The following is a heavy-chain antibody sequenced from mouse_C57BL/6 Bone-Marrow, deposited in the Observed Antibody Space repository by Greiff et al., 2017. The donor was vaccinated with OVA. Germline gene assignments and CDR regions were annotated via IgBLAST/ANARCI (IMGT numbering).Heavy chain of an antibody. CDR3: ARDVRDVYPSWFAY. J-gene: IGHJ3*01. Sequence: EVKLVESGGGLVQSGRSLRLSCATSGFTFSDFYMEWVRQAPGKGLEWIAASRNKANDYTTEYSASVKGRFIVSRDTSQSILYLQMNALGAEDTAIYYCARDVRDVYPSWFAYWGQETLGSVSA. CDR2: SRNKANDYTT. V-gene: IGHV7-1*01. CDR1: GFTFSDFY.